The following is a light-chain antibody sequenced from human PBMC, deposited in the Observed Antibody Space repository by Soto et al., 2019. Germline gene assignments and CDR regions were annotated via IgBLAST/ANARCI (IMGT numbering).Light chain of an antibody. CDR2: EVN. J-gene: IGLJ2*01. CDR1: SSDVGRYNY. CDR3: SSYGGSNNFVL. V-gene: IGLV2-8*01. Sequence: QSALTQPPSASGSLGQSVTISCTGTSSDVGRYNYVSWYQQRPGKAPKLMIYEVNERPSGVPDRFSGSKSGNTASLTVSGLQAEDEADYYCSSYGGSNNFVLFGGGTKLTVL.